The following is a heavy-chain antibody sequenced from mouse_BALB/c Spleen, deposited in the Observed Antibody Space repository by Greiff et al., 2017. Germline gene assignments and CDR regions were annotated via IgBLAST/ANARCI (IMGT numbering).Heavy chain of an antibody. V-gene: IGHV5-9-3*01. Sequence: EVKLVESGGGLVKPGGSLKLSCAASGFTFSSYAMSWVRQTPEKRLEWVATISSGGSYTYYPDSVKGRFTISRDNAKNTLYLQMSSLRSEDTAMYYCAREGYRYYFDYWGQGTTLTVAS. CDR3: AREGYRYYFDY. CDR1: GFTFSSYA. J-gene: IGHJ2*01. CDR2: ISSGGSYT. D-gene: IGHD2-14*01.